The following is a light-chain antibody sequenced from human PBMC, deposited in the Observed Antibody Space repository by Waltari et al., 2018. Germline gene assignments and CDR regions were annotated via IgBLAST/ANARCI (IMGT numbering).Light chain of an antibody. J-gene: IGLJ3*02. Sequence: GGVTPEPSRTVSPGGTVNPTWGSSTGAITSGHYPYRFPHRPGHAPRTRIDETNNKHPNTPARFSGSLLGGKAALTLAGAQPEDEADYYCLLSYLCAWVFGGGTKLTVL. CDR3: LLSYLCAWV. CDR1: TGAITSGHY. V-gene: IGLV7-46*01. CDR2: ETN.